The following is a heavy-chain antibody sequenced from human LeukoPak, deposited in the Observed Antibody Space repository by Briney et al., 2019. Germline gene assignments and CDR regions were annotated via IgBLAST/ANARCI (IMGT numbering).Heavy chain of an antibody. CDR1: GFTFSTYA. CDR2: ISYDASNE. V-gene: IGHV3-30-3*01. J-gene: IGHJ4*02. CDR3: AREMTMVTEFDY. D-gene: IGHD4/OR15-4a*01. Sequence: GGSLRLSCATSGFTFSTYAMHWVRQPPGKGLEWVAVISYDASNEYYADSVKGRFTISRDNSQNTLYLQMNSLRPEDTAVYYCAREMTMVTEFDYWGQGTLVTVSS.